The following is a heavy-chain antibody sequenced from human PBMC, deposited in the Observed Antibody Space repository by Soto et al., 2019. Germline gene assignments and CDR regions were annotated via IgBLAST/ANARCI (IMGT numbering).Heavy chain of an antibody. Sequence: QITLKESGPTLVKPTQTLTLTCIFSGFSFSADGVGVGWIRQPPGKALEWLALIYWDDDPRYRPSLKSRLTNTKASSKNQVVLTMTNMDPLDTAIYYCAHAFGGTSWPNDAFDVWGQGTVVTVSS. CDR1: GFSFSADGVG. CDR3: AHAFGGTSWPNDAFDV. V-gene: IGHV2-5*02. CDR2: IYWDDDP. J-gene: IGHJ3*01. D-gene: IGHD3-16*01.